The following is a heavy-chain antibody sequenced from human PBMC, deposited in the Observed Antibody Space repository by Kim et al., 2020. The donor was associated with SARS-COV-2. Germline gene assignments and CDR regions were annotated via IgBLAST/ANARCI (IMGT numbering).Heavy chain of an antibody. V-gene: IGHV3-30*07. J-gene: IGHJ6*03. D-gene: IGHD6-13*01. Sequence: AASVRGRFTISRDNSKDTVYLQMNSLRAEDTAVYYCARGDSTTSYYYHMDVWGKGTTVTVSS. CDR3: ARGDSTTSYYYHMDV.